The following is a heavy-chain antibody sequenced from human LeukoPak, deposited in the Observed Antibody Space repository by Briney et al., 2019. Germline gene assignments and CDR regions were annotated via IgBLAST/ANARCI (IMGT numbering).Heavy chain of an antibody. J-gene: IGHJ4*02. CDR3: ARGLAP. CDR2: ISYSGSTI. D-gene: IGHD2-2*01. CDR1: GFTFSSYE. V-gene: IGHV3-48*03. Sequence: GGSLRLSCAASGFTFSSYEVNWVRQAPGKGLEWVSYISYSGSTIYYADSVKGRFTISRDNAKNSLYLQMNSLRDEGTAVYYCARGLAPGGQGTLVTVSS.